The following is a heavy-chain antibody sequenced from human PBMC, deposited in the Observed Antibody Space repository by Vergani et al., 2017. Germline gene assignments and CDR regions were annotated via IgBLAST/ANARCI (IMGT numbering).Heavy chain of an antibody. CDR1: GGTFSSYA. J-gene: IGHJ6*03. V-gene: IGHV1-69*01. CDR3: ARFSTVTTEADYYYYMDV. D-gene: IGHD4-17*01. CDR2: IIPIFGTA. Sequence: QVQLVQSGAEVKKPGSSVKVSCKASGGTFSSYAISWVRQAPGQGLEWMGGIIPIFGTANYAQKFQGRVTITADESTSTAYMELSSLRSEDTAVYNCARFSTVTTEADYYYYMDVWGKGTTVTVSS.